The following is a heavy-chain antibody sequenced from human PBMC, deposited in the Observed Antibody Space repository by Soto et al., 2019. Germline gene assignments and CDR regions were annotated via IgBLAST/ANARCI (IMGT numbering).Heavy chain of an antibody. CDR1: AVTFDDYA. CDR2: ISWNSGSI. V-gene: IGHV3-9*01. CDR3: AKDIGVRYYCYYGMDV. D-gene: IGHD2-21*01. Sequence: GXSERLSSAAFAVTFDDYAMHWVRPATRKGLEWVSGISWNSGSIGYADSVKGRFTISRDNAKNSLYLQMNSLRAEDTALYYGAKDIGVRYYCYYGMDVLVQGTSV. J-gene: IGHJ6*02.